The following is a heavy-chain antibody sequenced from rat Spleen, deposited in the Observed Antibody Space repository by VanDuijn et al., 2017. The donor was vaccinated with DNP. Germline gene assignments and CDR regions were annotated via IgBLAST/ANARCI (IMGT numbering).Heavy chain of an antibody. V-gene: IGHV5-22*01. J-gene: IGHJ1*01. CDR3: ARWNSSHWYFDF. CDR2: IRFDGGSI. D-gene: IGHD1-2*01. Sequence: EVQLVESGGGLVQPGRSLKLSCAASGFIFSDYYMAWVRQAPTKGLEWVAYIRFDGGSINYGDSVKGRFTISRDNAKSTLFLQMNSLRSEDMATYYCARWNSSHWYFDFWGPGTMVTVSS. CDR1: GFIFSDYY.